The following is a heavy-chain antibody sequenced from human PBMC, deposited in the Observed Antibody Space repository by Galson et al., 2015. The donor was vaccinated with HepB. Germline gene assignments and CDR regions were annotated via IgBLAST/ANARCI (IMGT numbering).Heavy chain of an antibody. V-gene: IGHV3-23*01. CDR3: AKDRSSWYSPPDY. CDR2: ISGSGGST. Sequence: SLRLSCAASGFTFSSYAMSWVRQAPGKGLEWVSAISGSGGSTYYADSVKGRFTISRDNSKNTLYLQMNSLRAEDTAVYYCAKDRSSWYSPPDYWGQGTLVTVSS. J-gene: IGHJ4*02. CDR1: GFTFSSYA. D-gene: IGHD6-13*01.